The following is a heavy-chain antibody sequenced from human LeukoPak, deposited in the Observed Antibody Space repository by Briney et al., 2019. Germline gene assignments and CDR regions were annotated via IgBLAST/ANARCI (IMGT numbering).Heavy chain of an antibody. V-gene: IGHV4-61*02. Sequence: SETLSLTCTVSGGSISSGSYYWSWIRQPAGKGLEWIGRIYTSGSTNYNPSLKSRVTISVDTSKNQFSLKLSSVTAADTAVYYCAREAIAVAGSPFDYWGQGTLVTDSS. J-gene: IGHJ4*02. CDR3: AREAIAVAGSPFDY. CDR1: GGSISSGSYY. CDR2: IYTSGST. D-gene: IGHD6-19*01.